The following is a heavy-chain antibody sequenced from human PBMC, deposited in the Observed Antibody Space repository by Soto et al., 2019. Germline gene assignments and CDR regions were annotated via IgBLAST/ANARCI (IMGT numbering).Heavy chain of an antibody. CDR3: ATRPPQIVVTLLPFPS. D-gene: IGHD2-15*01. Sequence: PSETLSLTCAVYGGSFSGYYWTWVRQPPRKGLEWIGEVYHTGSTRYNPSLKGRVTISVDKPNNQFSLKLTSMTGADTAVYYCATRPPQIVVTLLPFPSWGQGTPVTVSS. V-gene: IGHV4-34*01. CDR2: VYHTGST. J-gene: IGHJ5*02. CDR1: GGSFSGYY.